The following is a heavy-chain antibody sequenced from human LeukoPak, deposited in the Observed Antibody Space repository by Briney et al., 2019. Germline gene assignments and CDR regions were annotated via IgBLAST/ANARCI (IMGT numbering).Heavy chain of an antibody. J-gene: IGHJ4*02. V-gene: IGHV3-9*01. CDR2: ISWNSGSI. D-gene: IGHD6-19*01. CDR1: GFTFDDYA. CDR3: AKAPHSSGWYYFDY. Sequence: GGSLRLSCAASGFTFDDYAMHWVRQAPGKGLEWVSGISWNSGSIGYADSVKGRFTISRDNAKNSLYLQMNSLRAEDTALYYCAKAPHSSGWYYFDYWGQGTLVTVSS.